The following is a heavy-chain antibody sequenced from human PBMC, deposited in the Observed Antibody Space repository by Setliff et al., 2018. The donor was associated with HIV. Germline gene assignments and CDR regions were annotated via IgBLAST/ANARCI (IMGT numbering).Heavy chain of an antibody. Sequence: GASVKVSCKASGYTFTSYGISWVRQAPGQGLEWMGWISVYSDNTNYAQKFQGRVTMTTDTSTSTAYMELSSLRSDDTAVYYCAREPSGWYSKDNWFDPWGQGTRVTVSS. CDR3: AREPSGWYSKDNWFDP. D-gene: IGHD6-19*01. CDR1: GYTFTSYG. V-gene: IGHV1-18*01. CDR2: ISVYSDNT. J-gene: IGHJ5*02.